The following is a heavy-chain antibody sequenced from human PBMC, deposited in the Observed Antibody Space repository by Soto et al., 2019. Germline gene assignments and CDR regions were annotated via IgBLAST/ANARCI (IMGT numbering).Heavy chain of an antibody. CDR3: ARETYGDSPFDY. J-gene: IGHJ4*02. V-gene: IGHV1-18*04. CDR1: GYTFTSYG. Sequence: ASVKVSCKASGYTFTSYGISWVRQAPGQGLEWMGWISAYNGNTNYAQKLQGRVTMTTDTSTSTAYMELRSLSSDDTAVYYCARETYGDSPFDYWGQGTLVTVSS. CDR2: ISAYNGNT. D-gene: IGHD4-17*01.